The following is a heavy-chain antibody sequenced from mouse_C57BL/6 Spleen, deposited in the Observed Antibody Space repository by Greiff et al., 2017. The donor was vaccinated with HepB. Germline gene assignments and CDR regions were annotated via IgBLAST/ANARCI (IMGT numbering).Heavy chain of an antibody. CDR2: ISYSGST. CDR3: AREGLYYAMDY. D-gene: IGHD3-1*01. Sequence: EVHLVESGPGMVKPSQSLSLTCTVTGYSITSGYDWHWIRHFPGNKLEWMGYISYSGSTNYNPSIKSRISITHDTSKNHFFLKLNSVTTEDTATYYCAREGLYYAMDYWGQGTSVTVSS. J-gene: IGHJ4*01. CDR1: GYSITSGYD. V-gene: IGHV3-1*01.